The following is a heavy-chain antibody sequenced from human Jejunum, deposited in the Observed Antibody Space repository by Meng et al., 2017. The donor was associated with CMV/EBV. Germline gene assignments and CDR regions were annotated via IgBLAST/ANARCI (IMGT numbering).Heavy chain of an antibody. D-gene: IGHD3-22*01. J-gene: IGHJ4*02. V-gene: IGHV3-33*01. Sequence: SGFPLNSYGIPWVRQFPGKGLEWVAVLWYDGSRKYFADSVQSRFSISRDDSKNTVYLQMNSLRAEDTAVYYCARDNDGSSHYSQFDYWGQGTLVTVSS. CDR2: LWYDGSRK. CDR1: GFPLNSYG. CDR3: ARDNDGSSHYSQFDY.